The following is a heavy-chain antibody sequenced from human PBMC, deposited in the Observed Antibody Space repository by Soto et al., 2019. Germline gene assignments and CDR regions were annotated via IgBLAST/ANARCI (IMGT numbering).Heavy chain of an antibody. CDR3: ARDYCSSTSCSANYYYYGMGV. Sequence: EVQLVESGGGLVKPGGSLRLSCAASGFTFSSYSMNWVRQAPGKGLEWVSSISSSSSYIYYADSVKGRFTISRDNAKNALYRQMISRRAEDTAVYYCARDYCSSTSCSANYYYYGMGVWGQGTTVGVSS. D-gene: IGHD2-2*01. V-gene: IGHV3-21*01. J-gene: IGHJ6*02. CDR2: ISSSSSYI. CDR1: GFTFSSYS.